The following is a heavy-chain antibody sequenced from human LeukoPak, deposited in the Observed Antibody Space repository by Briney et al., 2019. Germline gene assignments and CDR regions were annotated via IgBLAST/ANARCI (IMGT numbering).Heavy chain of an antibody. D-gene: IGHD3-22*01. CDR2: IYYSGNT. Sequence: PSETLSLTCTVSSGSINRSGYFWGWIRQPPGKGLEWIGNIYYSGNTSYSPSLKSRVTISVDTSKNQFSLKLSSVTAADTAVYYCASAWHLGIVVVMLDYWGQGTLVTVSS. CDR3: ASAWHLGIVVVMLDY. CDR1: SGSINRSGYF. V-gene: IGHV4-39*01. J-gene: IGHJ4*02.